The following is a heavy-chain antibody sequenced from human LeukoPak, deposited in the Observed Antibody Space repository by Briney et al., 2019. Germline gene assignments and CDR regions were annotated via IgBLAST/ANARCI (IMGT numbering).Heavy chain of an antibody. D-gene: IGHD3-10*01. V-gene: IGHV5-51*01. J-gene: IGHJ6*02. Sequence: GESLKISCKGSGYSFTSYWIGWVRQMPGKGLDWMGIIYPGDSDTRYSPSFQGQVTISADKSISTAYLQWSSLKASDTAMYYCARMHSGSGSYSFYYYGMDVWGQGTTVTVSS. CDR3: ARMHSGSGSYSFYYYGMDV. CDR2: IYPGDSDT. CDR1: GYSFTSYW.